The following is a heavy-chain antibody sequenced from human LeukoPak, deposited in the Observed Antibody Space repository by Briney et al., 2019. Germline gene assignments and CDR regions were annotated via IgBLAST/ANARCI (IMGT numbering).Heavy chain of an antibody. CDR1: GYTFTGYY. D-gene: IGHD6-19*01. V-gene: IGHV1-2*02. CDR2: INPNSGGT. CDR3: ARWQQWPVRRGYYYYYMDV. Sequence: GASVKVSCKASGYTFTGYYMHWVRQAPGQGLEWMGWINPNSGGTNYAQKFQGRVTMTRDTSISTAYMELSRLRSDDTAVYYCARWQQWPVRRGYYYYYMDVWGKGTTVTVSS. J-gene: IGHJ6*03.